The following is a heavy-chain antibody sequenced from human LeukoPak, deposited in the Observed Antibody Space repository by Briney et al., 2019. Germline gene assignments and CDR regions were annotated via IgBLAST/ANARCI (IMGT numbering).Heavy chain of an antibody. V-gene: IGHV3-33*06. CDR3: AKDNGGYSCVSDY. CDR2: IWYDGSNK. Sequence: PGRSLRLSCAASGVTFSSYGLHWVRQAPGKGLEWVAVIWYDGSNKYYADSVKGRFTISRDNSKNTLYLQMNSLRAEDTAVYNWAKDNGGYSCVSDYWGQGTLVTVSS. D-gene: IGHD5-18*01. CDR1: GVTFSSYG. J-gene: IGHJ4*02.